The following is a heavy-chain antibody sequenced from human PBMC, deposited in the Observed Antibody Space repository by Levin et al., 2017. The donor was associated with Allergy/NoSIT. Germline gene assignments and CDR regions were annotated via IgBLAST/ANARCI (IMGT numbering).Heavy chain of an antibody. CDR3: ARQCYGILTSYYNFDY. J-gene: IGHJ4*02. Sequence: SQTLSLTCTVSGGSISSSISYWGWLRQAPGKGLEWIGSIYNSGSTYYNPSLKSRVTISAATSKNHFSLKPSSVTAADTAVYYCARQCYGILTSYYNFDYWGQGTLVTVSS. V-gene: IGHV4-39*01. D-gene: IGHD3-9*01. CDR1: GGSISSSISY. CDR2: IYNSGST.